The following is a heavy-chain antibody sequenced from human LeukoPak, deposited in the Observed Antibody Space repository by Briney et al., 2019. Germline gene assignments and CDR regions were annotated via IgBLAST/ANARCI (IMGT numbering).Heavy chain of an antibody. V-gene: IGHV4-39*01. CDR2: LHYSGST. CDR3: ASTLRSYGSGSYFDY. CDR1: GGSISTSSYF. J-gene: IGHJ4*02. Sequence: SETLSLTCTVSGGSISTSSYFWGWIRQPPGKGLEWIGTLHYSGSTYYNPSLKSRVTISVDTSKNQFSLKPSSVTAADTAVYYCASTLRSYGSGSYFDYWGQGTLVTVSS. D-gene: IGHD3-10*01.